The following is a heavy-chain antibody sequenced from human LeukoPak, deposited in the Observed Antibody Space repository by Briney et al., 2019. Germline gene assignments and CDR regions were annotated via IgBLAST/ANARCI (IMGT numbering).Heavy chain of an antibody. CDR2: INPYSGGT. D-gene: IGHD2-2*01. CDR1: GYSFTGYY. CDR3: VRDRTKYCSSTSCPLDY. Sequence: ASVKVSCKASGYSFTGYYMHWMRQAPGQGLEWMGWINPYSGGTNYAQKFQGRVTMTRDTSISTAYMELSRLRSDDTAVYYCVRDRTKYCSSTSCPLDYWGQGTLVTVSS. V-gene: IGHV1-2*02. J-gene: IGHJ4*02.